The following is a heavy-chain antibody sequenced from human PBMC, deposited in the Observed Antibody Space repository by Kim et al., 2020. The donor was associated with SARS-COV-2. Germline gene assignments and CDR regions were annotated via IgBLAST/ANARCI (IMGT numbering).Heavy chain of an antibody. Sequence: GGSLILSCAASGFTFSSYWMSWVRQAPGKGLEWVANIKQDGSEKYYVDSVKGRFTISRDNAKNSLYLQMNSLRAEDTAVYYCARDKDFWSGYYTGGPRGYGMDVWGQGTTVTVSS. J-gene: IGHJ6*02. D-gene: IGHD3-3*01. CDR3: ARDKDFWSGYYTGGPRGYGMDV. CDR2: IKQDGSEK. CDR1: GFTFSSYW. V-gene: IGHV3-7*01.